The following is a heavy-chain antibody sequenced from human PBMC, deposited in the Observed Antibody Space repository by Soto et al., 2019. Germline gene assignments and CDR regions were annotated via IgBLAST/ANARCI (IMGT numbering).Heavy chain of an antibody. D-gene: IGHD3-10*01. CDR1: GFTFSSYA. Sequence: EVQLVESGGGLVQTGGSLRLSCAASGFTFSSYAMIWVRQAPGKGLEWVSKISSGGIDTYYADSVKGRFTTSRDNAKSTLHLQMNSLRAEDTAVYYCATEWFGESIWGQGTMVTVSS. CDR2: ISSGGIDT. J-gene: IGHJ3*02. V-gene: IGHV3-48*01. CDR3: ATEWFGESI.